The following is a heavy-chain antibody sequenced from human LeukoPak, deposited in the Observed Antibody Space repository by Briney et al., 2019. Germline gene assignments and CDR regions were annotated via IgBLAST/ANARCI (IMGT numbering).Heavy chain of an antibody. V-gene: IGHV1-3*01. Sequence: ASVKVSCKASGGTFSSYAISWVRQAPGQRLEWMGWINAGNGNTKYSQKFQGRVTITRDTSASTAYMELSSLRSEDTAVYYCARDAGNLWFGELLDYWGQGTLVTVSS. CDR2: INAGNGNT. D-gene: IGHD3-10*01. J-gene: IGHJ4*02. CDR3: ARDAGNLWFGELLDY. CDR1: GGTFSSYA.